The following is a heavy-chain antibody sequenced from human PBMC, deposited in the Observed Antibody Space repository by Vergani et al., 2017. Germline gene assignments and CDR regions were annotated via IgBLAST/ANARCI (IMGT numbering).Heavy chain of an antibody. V-gene: IGHV3-33*01. J-gene: IGHJ4*02. CDR2: IWYDGSNK. CDR1: GFTFSSYG. Sequence: QVQLVESGGGVVQPGRSLRLSCAASGFTFSSYGMHWVRQAPGKGLEWVAVIWYDGSNKYYADSVKGRFTISRDNSKNTLYLQMNSLRAEDTAVYYCARGTYDPVVLMVYARDLDYWGQGSLVTVSS. D-gene: IGHD2-8*01. CDR3: ARGTYDPVVLMVYARDLDY.